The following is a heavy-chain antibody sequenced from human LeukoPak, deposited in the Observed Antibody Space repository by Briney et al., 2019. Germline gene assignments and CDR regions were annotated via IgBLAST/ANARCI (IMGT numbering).Heavy chain of an antibody. CDR1: GFTFSSYG. CDR2: ISGSGGST. CDR3: AKDDRRAKDYDFLTGYYKRPYFFDY. D-gene: IGHD3-9*01. Sequence: GGSLRLSCAASGFTFSSYGMSWVRQAPGKGLERVSGISGSGGSTYYADSVKGRFTISRDNSKNTLYLQMNSLRAEDTAVYYCAKDDRRAKDYDFLTGYYKRPYFFDYWGQGTLDTVSS. V-gene: IGHV3-23*01. J-gene: IGHJ4*02.